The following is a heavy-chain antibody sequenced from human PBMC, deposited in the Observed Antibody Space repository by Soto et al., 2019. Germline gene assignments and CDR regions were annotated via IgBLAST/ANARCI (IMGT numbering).Heavy chain of an antibody. CDR3: VAPKQLSRGYYYGMDV. J-gene: IGHJ6*02. V-gene: IGHV5-10-1*01. CDR2: IDPSDSYT. Sequence: PGESLKISCKGSGYSFTSYWISWVRQMPGKSLEWMGRIDPSDSYTNYSPSFQGHVTISADKSISTAYLQWSSLKASDTAMYYCVAPKQLSRGYYYGMDVWGQGTTVTVSS. D-gene: IGHD2-2*01. CDR1: GYSFTSYW.